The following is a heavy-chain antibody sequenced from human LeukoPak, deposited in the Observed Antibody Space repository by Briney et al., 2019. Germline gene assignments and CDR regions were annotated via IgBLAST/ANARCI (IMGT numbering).Heavy chain of an antibody. V-gene: IGHV4-59*01. J-gene: IGHJ2*01. CDR2: IYYSGST. CDR1: GGSISSYY. D-gene: IGHD4-17*01. Sequence: PSETLSLTCTVSGGSISSYYWSWIRQPPGKGLEWIGYIYYSGSTNYNPSLKSRVTISVDTSKNQFSLKLSSVTAADTAVYYCARGLHYGCFDLWGRGTLVTVSS. CDR3: ARGLHYGCFDL.